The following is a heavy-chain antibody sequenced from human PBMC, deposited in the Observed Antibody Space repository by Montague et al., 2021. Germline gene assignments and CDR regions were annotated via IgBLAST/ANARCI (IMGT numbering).Heavy chain of an antibody. J-gene: IGHJ4*02. Sequence: SLRLSCAASGFTFSSYWMHWVRQAPGKGLVWVSRINSDGSSTSYXDSVKGRFTISRDNAKNTLYLQMNSLRAVDTAVYYCARDGDYYDSGGYYPGYWGQGTLVTVSS. D-gene: IGHD3-22*01. CDR2: INSDGSST. V-gene: IGHV3-74*01. CDR1: GFTFSSYW. CDR3: ARDGDYYDSGGYYPGY.